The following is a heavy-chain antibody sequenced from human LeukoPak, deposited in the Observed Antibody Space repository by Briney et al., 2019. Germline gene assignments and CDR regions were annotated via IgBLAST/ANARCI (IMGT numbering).Heavy chain of an antibody. D-gene: IGHD1-26*01. CDR1: GYTFTSYG. Sequence: ASVKVSCKASGYTFTSYGISWVRQAPGQGLEWMGWISAYNGNTNYAQKLQGRVTMTTDTSTSTAYMELSSLRSEDTAVYYCASRTLVGAIDYWGQGTLVTVSS. V-gene: IGHV1-18*01. CDR3: ASRTLVGAIDY. J-gene: IGHJ4*02. CDR2: ISAYNGNT.